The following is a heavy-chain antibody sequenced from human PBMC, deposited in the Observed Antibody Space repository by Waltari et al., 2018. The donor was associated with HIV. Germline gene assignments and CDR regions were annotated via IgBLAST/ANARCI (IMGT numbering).Heavy chain of an antibody. Sequence: EVQLVESGGGLIQPGGSLRLSCAVSGFSVRWDYMRWVRQAPGKGLEWVSVMYSGGSTYYSDSAKGRFTISRDESKNTLYLQMNSLRAEDTAVYYCARDRGSSPNDAFDIWGQGTMVTVSS. D-gene: IGHD6-6*01. CDR1: GFSVRWDY. V-gene: IGHV3-53*01. CDR3: ARDRGSSPNDAFDI. CDR2: MYSGGST. J-gene: IGHJ3*02.